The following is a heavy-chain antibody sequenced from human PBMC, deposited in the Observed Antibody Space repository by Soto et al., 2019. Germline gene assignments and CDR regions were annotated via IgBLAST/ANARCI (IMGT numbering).Heavy chain of an antibody. CDR1: GFTFSSYG. D-gene: IGHD1-7*01. CDR2: SSATGSGR. CDR3: AKDRRAGGNYGFYSDF. Sequence: GGSLRLSCAASGFTFSSYGMTWVRQAPGKGLEWVSFSSATGSGRYYADSVKGRFTISRDNSKNTLYLQMSSLRADDTAVYYCAKDRRAGGNYGFYSDFWGQGALVTVSS. J-gene: IGHJ4*02. V-gene: IGHV3-23*01.